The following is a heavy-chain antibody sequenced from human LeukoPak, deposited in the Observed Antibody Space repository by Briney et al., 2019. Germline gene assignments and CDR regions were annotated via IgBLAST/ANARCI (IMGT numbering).Heavy chain of an antibody. CDR3: ARHPQRYSYAWYYFDY. V-gene: IGHV4-34*01. Sequence: PSETLSHTCAVYGGSFSGSYWSWIRQSPGKGLEWIGEIHHSGSTNYNPSLKSRVTISVDTSKNQFSLKLSSVTAADTAVYYCARHPQRYSYAWYYFDYWGQGTLVTVSS. J-gene: IGHJ4*02. CDR2: IHHSGST. D-gene: IGHD5-18*01. CDR1: GGSFSGSY.